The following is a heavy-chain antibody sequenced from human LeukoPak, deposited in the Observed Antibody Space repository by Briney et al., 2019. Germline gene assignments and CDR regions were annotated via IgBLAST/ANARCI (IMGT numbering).Heavy chain of an antibody. CDR3: ARVQSYDFWSGYQVIYGMDV. V-gene: IGHV1-69*13. D-gene: IGHD3-3*01. CDR1: GGTFSSYA. Sequence: SVKVSCKASGGTFSSYAISWVRQAPGQGLEWMGGIIPIFGTANYAQKFQGRVTITADESTSTAYMELSRLRSDDTAVYYCARVQSYDFWSGYQVIYGMDVWGQGTTVTVSS. J-gene: IGHJ6*02. CDR2: IIPIFGTA.